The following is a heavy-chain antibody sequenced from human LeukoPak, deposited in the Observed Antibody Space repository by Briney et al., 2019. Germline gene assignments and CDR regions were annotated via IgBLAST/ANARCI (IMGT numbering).Heavy chain of an antibody. D-gene: IGHD1-26*01. J-gene: IGHJ4*02. CDR3: AREERGCFDY. Sequence: PSDTLSLTCTVSGGSISTYYWSWIRQPPGKGLEWIGYIHYSGSTKYNPSLKSRVTISVDTSKNQFSLKLRSVTAADTAVYYCAREERGCFDYWGQGTLVTVSS. CDR1: GGSISTYY. CDR2: IHYSGST. V-gene: IGHV4-59*01.